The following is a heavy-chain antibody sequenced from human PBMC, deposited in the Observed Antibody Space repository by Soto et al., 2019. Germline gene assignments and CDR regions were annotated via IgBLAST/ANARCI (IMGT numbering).Heavy chain of an antibody. V-gene: IGHV3-64D*06. J-gene: IGHJ4*02. CDR2: VSTSGRST. CDR1: GFIFSEST. Sequence: GGSLRLSCSASGFIFSESTIYWVRQVPGKGLEAISAVSTSGRSTYYADSVKDRFTISRDNSKNTLFLQMGSLRPEDTAIYYCVKQAHGLDGVAFHYCGQGTQVTVSS. D-gene: IGHD2-15*01. CDR3: VKQAHGLDGVAFHY.